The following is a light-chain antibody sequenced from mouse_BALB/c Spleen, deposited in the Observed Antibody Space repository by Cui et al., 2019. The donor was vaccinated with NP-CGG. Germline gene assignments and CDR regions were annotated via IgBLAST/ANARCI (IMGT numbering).Light chain of an antibody. CDR2: GTN. CDR3: ALWYSNHWV. J-gene: IGLJ1*01. CDR1: TGAVTASNY. V-gene: IGLV1*01. Sequence: VVTQESALPTSPGETVTLTCRSSTGAVTASNYANWVQQKPDHLFTGLIGGTNNRAPGVPARFSGSLIGDKAALTITGAQTEDEAIYFCALWYSNHWVFGGGTKLTVL.